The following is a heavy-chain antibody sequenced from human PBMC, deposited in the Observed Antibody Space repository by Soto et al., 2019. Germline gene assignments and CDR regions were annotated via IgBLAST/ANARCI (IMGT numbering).Heavy chain of an antibody. CDR1: GGSFSGYY. D-gene: IGHD2-21*02. CDR2: IYYSGST. J-gene: IGHJ4*02. Sequence: SETLSLTCAVYGGSFSGYYWSWIRQHPGKGLEWIGYIYYSGSTYYNPSLKSRVTISVDTSKNQFSLKLSSVTAADTAVYYCARESPLLFLVDYWGQGTLVTVSS. CDR3: ARESPLLFLVDY. V-gene: IGHV4-31*11.